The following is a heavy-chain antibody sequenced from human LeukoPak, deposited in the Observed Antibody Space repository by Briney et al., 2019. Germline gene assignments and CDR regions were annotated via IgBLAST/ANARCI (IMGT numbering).Heavy chain of an antibody. V-gene: IGHV3-21*01. CDR1: GFTFSSYS. CDR3: AREAYDFTPLNAFDI. D-gene: IGHD3/OR15-3a*01. CDR2: ISSSSSYI. J-gene: IGHJ3*02. Sequence: GGSLRLSCAASGFTFSSYSMNWVRQAPGKGLEWVSPISSSSSYIYYADSVKGRFTISRDNAKNSLYLQMNSLRAEDTAVYYCAREAYDFTPLNAFDIWGQGTMVTVSS.